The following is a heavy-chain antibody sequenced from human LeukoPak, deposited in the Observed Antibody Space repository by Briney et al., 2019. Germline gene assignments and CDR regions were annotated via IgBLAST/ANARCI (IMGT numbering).Heavy chain of an antibody. CDR2: IYYSGST. CDR1: GGSFSGYY. CDR3: ARQWDYYGSGSYLDY. J-gene: IGHJ4*02. V-gene: IGHV4-59*08. Sequence: SETLSLTCAVYGGSFSGYYWSWIRQPPGKGLEWIGYIYYSGSTNYNPSLKSRVTISVDTSKNQFPLKLSSVTAADTAVYYCARQWDYYGSGSYLDYWGQGTLVTVSS. D-gene: IGHD3-10*01.